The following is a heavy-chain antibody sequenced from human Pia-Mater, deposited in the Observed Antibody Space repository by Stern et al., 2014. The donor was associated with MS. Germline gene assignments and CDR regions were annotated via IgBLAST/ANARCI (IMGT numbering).Heavy chain of an antibody. CDR3: ARDGRHTDNYGLDV. D-gene: IGHD3-9*01. Sequence: QVQLVQSGAEVKKPGSSVKVSCKASGGTFNVYAINWLRQAPGQGLEWMGGIIPIFGPANYAQKFQGRVTITADESTRTSSMQLSSLRYDDTAVYYCARDGRHTDNYGLDVWGQGTTVTVSS. J-gene: IGHJ6*02. CDR2: IIPIFGPA. V-gene: IGHV1-69*01. CDR1: GGTFNVYA.